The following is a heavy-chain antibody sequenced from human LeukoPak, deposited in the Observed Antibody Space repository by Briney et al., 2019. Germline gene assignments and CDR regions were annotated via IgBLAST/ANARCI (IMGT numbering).Heavy chain of an antibody. CDR1: GFTFSSYG. CDR2: IWYGGSNK. V-gene: IGHV3-33*06. J-gene: IGHJ4*02. CDR3: AKEGSYGDYLRDY. Sequence: PGGSVRLSCAASGFTFSSYGMHWVRQARGKGVEWVAVIWYGGSNKYYADSVKGRFPISRDNSKNTLYLQMHSLGAEDTAVYYCAKEGSYGDYLRDYWGQGTLVTVS. D-gene: IGHD4-17*01.